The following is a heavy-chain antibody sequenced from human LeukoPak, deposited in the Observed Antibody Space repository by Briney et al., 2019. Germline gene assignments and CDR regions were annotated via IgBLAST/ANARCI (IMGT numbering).Heavy chain of an antibody. D-gene: IGHD2-21*02. CDR2: INHSGST. V-gene: IGHV4-34*01. J-gene: IGHJ4*02. Sequence: SETLSLTCAVYGGSFSGYYWSWIRQPPGKGLEWIGEINHSGSTNYNPSLKSRVTISVDTSKNQFSLKLSSVTAADTAVYYCARAPSRAYCGGVCYGYYFDYWGQGTLVTVSS. CDR1: GGSFSGYY. CDR3: ARAPSRAYCGGVCYGYYFDY.